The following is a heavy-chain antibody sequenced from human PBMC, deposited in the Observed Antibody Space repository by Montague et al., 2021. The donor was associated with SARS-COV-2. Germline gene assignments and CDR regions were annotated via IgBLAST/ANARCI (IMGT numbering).Heavy chain of an antibody. CDR3: ARDRGRYFDSGSYNWLDS. Sequence: SETLSLTCTVSGGSISPYYWTWIRQPPGKGLEWIGYIYYTGNTKYKPSLKSRVTISVDTSKNQFSLNLKSVTAADTAVYYCARDRGRYFDSGSYNWLDSWGQGTLDTVSS. D-gene: IGHD3-10*01. CDR2: IYYTGNT. J-gene: IGHJ5*01. V-gene: IGHV4-59*01. CDR1: GGSISPYY.